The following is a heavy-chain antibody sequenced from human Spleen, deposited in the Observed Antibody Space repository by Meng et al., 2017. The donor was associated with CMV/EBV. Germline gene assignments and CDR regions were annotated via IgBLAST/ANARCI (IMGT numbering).Heavy chain of an antibody. CDR3: TRDSGAGWYRLDP. D-gene: IGHD6-19*01. CDR2: IHTGNGNP. CDR1: GYSFTKYA. J-gene: IGHJ5*02. V-gene: IGHV1-3*04. Sequence: KASGYSFTKYAMHWVRQAPGQSPEWMGWIHTGNGNPTYAQKFQGRVTITIDTSANTGYMEFNSLSSEDTAVYYCTRDSGAGWYRLDPWGQGTLVTVSS.